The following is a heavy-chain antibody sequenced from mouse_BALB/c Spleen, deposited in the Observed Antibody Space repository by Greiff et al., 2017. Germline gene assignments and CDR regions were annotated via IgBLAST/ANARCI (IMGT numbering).Heavy chain of an antibody. CDR2: INPSNGRT. Sequence: QVQLQQPGAELVKPGASVKLSCKASGYTFTSYWMHWVKQRPGQGLEWIGEINPSNGRTNYNEKFKSKATLTVDKSSSTAYMQLSSLTSEDSAVYYCGSTMIKGVFDYWGQGTTLSVSS. J-gene: IGHJ2*01. V-gene: IGHV1S81*02. CDR1: GYTFTSYW. CDR3: GSTMIKGVFDY. D-gene: IGHD2-4*01.